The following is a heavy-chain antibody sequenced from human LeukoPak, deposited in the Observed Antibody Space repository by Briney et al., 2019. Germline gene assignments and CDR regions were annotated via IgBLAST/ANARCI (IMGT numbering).Heavy chain of an antibody. CDR3: ARGPLFEFDY. V-gene: IGHV1-8*01. Sequence: ASVKVSCKASGYTFINYDINWVRQAAGQGLEWMGWMNPKSGNTGYAPKFQGRVTTTRSTSINTAYLELSSLRSEDTAVYYCARGPLFEFDYWGQGTPVTVSS. CDR2: MNPKSGNT. D-gene: IGHD3-3*01. CDR1: GYTFINYD. J-gene: IGHJ4*02.